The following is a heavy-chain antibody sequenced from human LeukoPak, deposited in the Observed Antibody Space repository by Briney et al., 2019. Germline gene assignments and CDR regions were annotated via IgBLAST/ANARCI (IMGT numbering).Heavy chain of an antibody. J-gene: IGHJ4*02. Sequence: SVKGSCKASRYTFTIYGISRVRQAPGQGLEWIGWNSAYNGNTNYAQKLQGRVTMTTDTSTSTAYMELRSLRTDVTSVYNCARVPFLEWLLPHAFVYWGQGTLATVSS. CDR2: NSAYNGNT. CDR3: ARVPFLEWLLPHAFVY. CDR1: RYTFTIYG. V-gene: IGHV1-18*01. D-gene: IGHD3-3*02.